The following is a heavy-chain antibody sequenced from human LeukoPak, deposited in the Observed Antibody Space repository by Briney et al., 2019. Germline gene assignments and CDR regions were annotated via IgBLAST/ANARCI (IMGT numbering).Heavy chain of an antibody. Sequence: GGSLRLSCAASGFTFSGSPILWVRQASGKGLEWVGRIRSKADNYATAYAASVQGRCTISRDDSKSTAYLQLNSLKTEDSAVYYCTQSNYWGQGALVTVSS. CDR1: GFTFSGSP. V-gene: IGHV3-73*01. J-gene: IGHJ4*02. CDR2: IRSKADNYAT. CDR3: TQSNY.